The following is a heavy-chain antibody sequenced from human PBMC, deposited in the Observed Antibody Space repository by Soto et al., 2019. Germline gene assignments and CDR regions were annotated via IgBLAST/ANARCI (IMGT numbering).Heavy chain of an antibody. D-gene: IGHD4-17*01. Sequence: QITLKESGPPLVKPTQTLTLTCTFSGFSLTTSGVGVGWIRQSPGKAPEWLALSYWDDDKRFSPSLKSRLTITKDTSKNQVVLTMTNMDPVDTATYYCAHTPNPSVTTSAEFFQHWGQGTLVTVSS. V-gene: IGHV2-5*02. CDR3: AHTPNPSVTTSAEFFQH. CDR2: SYWDDDK. J-gene: IGHJ1*01. CDR1: GFSLTTSGVG.